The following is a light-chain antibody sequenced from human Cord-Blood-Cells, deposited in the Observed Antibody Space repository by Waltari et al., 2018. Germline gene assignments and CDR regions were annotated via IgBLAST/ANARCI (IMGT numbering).Light chain of an antibody. Sequence: DIQMTQSPATRSASVGERVTITCRASQSISSWLAWYQQKPGKGPKLLIDKASRLESGLPSMFSGSASRTESTLTISSLQPDDFATYSCQPSNSYPVPFGQGTKLEL. CDR1: QSISSW. CDR2: KAS. V-gene: IGKV1-5*03. J-gene: IGKJ2*01. CDR3: QPSNSYPVP.